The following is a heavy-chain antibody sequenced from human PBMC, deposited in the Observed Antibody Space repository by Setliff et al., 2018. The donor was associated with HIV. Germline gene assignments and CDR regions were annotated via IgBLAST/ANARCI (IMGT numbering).Heavy chain of an antibody. J-gene: IGHJ4*02. D-gene: IGHD2-15*01. V-gene: IGHV4-34*01. CDR2: INHSGST. CDR3: ARGWYPDY. Sequence: SETLSLTCAVYGGSFNDYYWIWIRQPPGKGLEWIGEINHSGSTNYNPSLKSRITISVDTSKNQFSLKLTSVTAADTAVYYCARGWYPDYWGQGTLVTVSS. CDR1: GGSFNDYY.